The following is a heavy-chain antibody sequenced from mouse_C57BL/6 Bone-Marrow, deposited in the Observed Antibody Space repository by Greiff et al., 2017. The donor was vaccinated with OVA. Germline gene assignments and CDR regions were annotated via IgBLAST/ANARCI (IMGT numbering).Heavy chain of an antibody. CDR1: GFTFSDYG. D-gene: IGHD2-2*01. Sequence: EVKLMESGGGLVKPGGSLTLSCAASGFTFSDYGMHWVRQAPEKGLEWVAYISSGSSTIYYADTVKGRFTISRDNAKNTLFLQITSLRSEDTAMYYCARAYGFPFAYWGQGTLVTVSA. V-gene: IGHV5-17*01. CDR2: ISSGSSTI. J-gene: IGHJ3*01. CDR3: ARAYGFPFAY.